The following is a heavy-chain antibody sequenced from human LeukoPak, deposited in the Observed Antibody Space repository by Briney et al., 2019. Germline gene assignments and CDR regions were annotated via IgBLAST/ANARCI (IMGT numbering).Heavy chain of an antibody. J-gene: IGHJ4*02. CDR2: IYYSGST. Sequence: ASETLSLTCTVSGGSISSSSYYWGWIRQPPGKGLEWIGSIYYSGSTYYNPSLKSRVTISVDTSKNQFSLKLSSVTAADTAVYYCASLNPYSSSNRLDYWGQGTLVTVSS. V-gene: IGHV4-39*01. D-gene: IGHD6-13*01. CDR1: GGSISSSSYY. CDR3: ASLNPYSSSNRLDY.